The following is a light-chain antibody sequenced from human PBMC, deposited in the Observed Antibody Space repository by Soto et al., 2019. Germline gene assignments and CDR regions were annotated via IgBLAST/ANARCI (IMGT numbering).Light chain of an antibody. V-gene: IGLV9-49*01. CDR2: VGTGGIVG. CDR3: GADHGSGSNFRWV. Sequence: QPVLTQPPSASASLGASVTLTCTLSSGYSNYKVDWYQQRPGKGPRFVMRVGTGGIVGSKGDGIPDRFSVLGSGLNRYLTIKNIQEEDESADHCGADHGSGSNFRWVFGGGTKLTVL. CDR1: SGYSNYK. J-gene: IGLJ3*02.